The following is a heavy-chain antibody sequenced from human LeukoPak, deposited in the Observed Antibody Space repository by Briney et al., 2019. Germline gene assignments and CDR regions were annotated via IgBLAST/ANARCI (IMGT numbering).Heavy chain of an antibody. CDR3: ARDTRGDYVWGSSYPDY. CDR2: ISAYNGNT. J-gene: IGHJ4*02. V-gene: IGHV1-18*04. CDR1: RYTFTGYY. Sequence: GASVKVSCKTSRYTFTGYYLHWVRQAPGQGLEWMGWISAYNGNTNYAQKLQGRVTMTTDTSTSTAYMELRSLRSDDTAVYYCARDTRGDYVWGSSYPDYWGQGTLVTVSS. D-gene: IGHD3-16*01.